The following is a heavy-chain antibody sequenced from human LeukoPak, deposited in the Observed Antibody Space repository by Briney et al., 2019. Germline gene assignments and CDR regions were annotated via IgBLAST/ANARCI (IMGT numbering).Heavy chain of an antibody. CDR1: GYRLTNNW. D-gene: IGHD1-14*01. V-gene: IGHV5-51*01. CDR2: IYPGYSDT. CDR3: ARSANPPDY. J-gene: IGHJ4*02. Sequence: GESLKISCKVSGYRLTNNWIGWVRQVPGKGLEWMGIIYPGYSDTRYSPSFQGQVTFSVDTSTSTVYLQWSSLKASDTAMYYCARSANPPDYWGQGTLVTVSS.